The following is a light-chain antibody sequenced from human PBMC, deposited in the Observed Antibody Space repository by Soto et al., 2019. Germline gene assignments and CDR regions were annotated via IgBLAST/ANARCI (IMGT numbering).Light chain of an antibody. CDR2: EGT. Sequence: QSVLTQPASVSGSPGQSITISCTGTSSDVGNYNLVSWYQQHPGKAPIVMIYEGTKRPSGISNRFSGSKSGVTASLTISGLQAEDEADYYCCSYANSATFVFGGGTKLTVL. J-gene: IGLJ3*02. CDR3: CSYANSATFV. V-gene: IGLV2-23*03. CDR1: SSDVGNYNL.